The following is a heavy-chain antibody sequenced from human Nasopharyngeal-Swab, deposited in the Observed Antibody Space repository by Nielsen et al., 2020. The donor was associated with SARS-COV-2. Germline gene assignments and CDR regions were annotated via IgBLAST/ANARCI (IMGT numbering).Heavy chain of an antibody. Sequence: SVKVSCKASGGTFSSYAISWVRQAPGQGLEWMGGTIPIFGTANYAQKFQGRVTITADESTSTAYMELSSLRSEDTAVYYCARGGYYGSGSYAPFDYWGQGTLVTVSS. CDR3: ARGGYYGSGSYAPFDY. D-gene: IGHD3-10*01. J-gene: IGHJ4*02. CDR1: GGTFSSYA. CDR2: TIPIFGTA. V-gene: IGHV1-69*13.